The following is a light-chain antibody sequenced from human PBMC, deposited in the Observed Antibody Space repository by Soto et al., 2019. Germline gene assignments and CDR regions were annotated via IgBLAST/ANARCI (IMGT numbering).Light chain of an antibody. J-gene: IGKJ1*01. CDR1: QDVMYD. Sequence: EIVLTQSLATLSVSPGGRATLSCRASQDVMYDLAWYQQKPGQAPRLLVYGASTRATDAPPRFRGSGSGTEFSLTISSLQSEDFATYYCQQYRSWPRTFGQGSRVEIK. CDR3: QQYRSWPRT. CDR2: GAS. V-gene: IGKV3-15*01.